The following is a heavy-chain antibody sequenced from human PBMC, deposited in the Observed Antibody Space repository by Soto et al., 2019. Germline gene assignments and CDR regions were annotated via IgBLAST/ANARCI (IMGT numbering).Heavy chain of an antibody. CDR1: GFTFSSYG. V-gene: IGHV3-30*18. Sequence: QVQLVESGGGVVQPGRSLRLSCAASGFTFSSYGMHWVRQAPGKGLEWVAVISYDGSNKYYADSVKGRFTISRDNSKNTLYLQMNSLRDEDTAVYYCAKDPRQYYGDWVVGDAFDIWGQGTMVTVSS. CDR2: ISYDGSNK. CDR3: AKDPRQYYGDWVVGDAFDI. D-gene: IGHD4-17*01. J-gene: IGHJ3*02.